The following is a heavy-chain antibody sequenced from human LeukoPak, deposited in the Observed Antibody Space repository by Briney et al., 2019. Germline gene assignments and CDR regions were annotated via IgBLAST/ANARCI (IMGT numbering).Heavy chain of an antibody. V-gene: IGHV4-59*01. CDR1: GGSISSYY. J-gene: IGHJ3*02. D-gene: IGHD2-15*01. CDR2: IYYSGST. Sequence: SETLSLTCTVSGGSISSYYWSWIRQPPGKGLEWIGYIYYSGSTNYNPSLKSRVTISVDTSKNQFSLKLSSVTAADTAVYYCARESPVAATDYAFDIWGQGTMVTVPS. CDR3: ARESPVAATDYAFDI.